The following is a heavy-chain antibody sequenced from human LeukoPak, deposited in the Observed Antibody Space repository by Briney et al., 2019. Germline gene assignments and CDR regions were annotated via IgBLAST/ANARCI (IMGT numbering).Heavy chain of an antibody. V-gene: IGHV1-18*04. J-gene: IGHJ3*02. D-gene: IGHD3-22*01. CDR1: GYTFTNYY. Sequence: ASVTVSCKASGYTFTNYYMHWVRQAPGQGLEWMGWISAYNGNTNYAQKLQGRVTMTTDTSTSTAYTELRSLRSDDTAVYYCAREPPTYYYDSSGPYMGDAFDIWGQGTMVTVSS. CDR3: AREPPTYYYDSSGPYMGDAFDI. CDR2: ISAYNGNT.